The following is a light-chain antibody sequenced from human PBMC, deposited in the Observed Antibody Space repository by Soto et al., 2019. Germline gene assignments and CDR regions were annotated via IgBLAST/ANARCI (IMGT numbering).Light chain of an antibody. CDR3: TAWDGSLNNVL. V-gene: IGLV1-44*01. CDR2: GNN. CDR1: GSSIGTNT. Sequence: QSVLTQPPSAXGTPGQRVTISCSGSGSSIGTNTVNWYRQLPGTAPKLLIYGNNQRPSGVPDRFSGSKSGTSASLAISGLRSEDEAEYYCTAWDGSLNNVLFGGGTKVTVL. J-gene: IGLJ2*01.